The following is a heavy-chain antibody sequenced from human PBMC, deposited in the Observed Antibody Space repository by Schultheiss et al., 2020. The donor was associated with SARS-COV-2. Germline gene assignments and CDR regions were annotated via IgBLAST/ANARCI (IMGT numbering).Heavy chain of an antibody. CDR1: GGTFSSYA. CDR2: IIPIFGTA. CDR3: ARVLPYDSSGYSPLGFDF. D-gene: IGHD3-22*01. J-gene: IGHJ4*02. V-gene: IGHV1-69*13. Sequence: SVKVSCKASGGTFSSYAISWVRQSPGQGLEWMGGIIPIFGTANYAQKFQGRVTITADESTSTAYMELSSLRSEDTAVYYCARVLPYDSSGYSPLGFDFWGQGTLVTVYS.